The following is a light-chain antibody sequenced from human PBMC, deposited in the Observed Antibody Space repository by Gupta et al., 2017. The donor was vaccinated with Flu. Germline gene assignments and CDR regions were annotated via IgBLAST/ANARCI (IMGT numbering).Light chain of an antibody. CDR1: QSISTY. Sequence: DRVTITCRASQSISTYLNWYQHKPGRAPKLLIFAASSLQGGVPSRFSGSGSGTDFTLTISSLQPEDFATYYCQQSYTTPTWTFGQGTKVEVK. J-gene: IGKJ1*01. V-gene: IGKV1-39*01. CDR2: AAS. CDR3: QQSYTTPTWT.